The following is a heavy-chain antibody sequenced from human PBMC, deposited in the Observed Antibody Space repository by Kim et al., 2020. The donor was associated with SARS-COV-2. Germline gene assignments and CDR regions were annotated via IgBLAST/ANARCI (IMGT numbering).Heavy chain of an antibody. CDR1: GYTFTSYY. V-gene: IGHV1-46*01. J-gene: IGHJ6*03. Sequence: ASVKVSCKASGYTFTSYYMHWVRQAPGQGLEWMGIINPSGGSTSYAQKFQGRVTMTRDTSTSTVYMELSSLRSEDTAVYYCARGWGVVPAAYYMDVWGKGTTVTVSS. CDR2: INPSGGST. D-gene: IGHD2-2*01. CDR3: ARGWGVVPAAYYMDV.